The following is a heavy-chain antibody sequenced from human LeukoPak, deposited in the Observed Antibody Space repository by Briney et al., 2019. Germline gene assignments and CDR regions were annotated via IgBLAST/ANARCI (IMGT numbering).Heavy chain of an antibody. J-gene: IGHJ4*02. D-gene: IGHD3-3*01. CDR2: INHSGST. V-gene: IGHV4-34*01. CDR1: GGSFSGYY. Sequence: SETLSLTCAVYGGSFSGYYWSWIRQPQGKGLKGFGEINHSGSTNYNPSLKSRVTISVDRSKNQFSLKLSSVTAADTAVYYCARTYYDFWSGYYPLYYFDYWGQGTLVTVSS. CDR3: ARTYYDFWSGYYPLYYFDY.